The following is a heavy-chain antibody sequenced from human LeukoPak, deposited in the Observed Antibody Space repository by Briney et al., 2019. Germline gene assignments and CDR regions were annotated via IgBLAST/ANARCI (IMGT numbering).Heavy chain of an antibody. CDR2: IIPILGIA. V-gene: IGHV1-69*04. CDR1: GYTFTSYG. J-gene: IGHJ6*03. CDR3: ARPLDDMDV. Sequence: SVKVSCKASGYTFTSYGISWVRQAPGQGLEWMGRIIPILGIANYAQKFQGRVTITADKSTSTAYMELSSLRSEDTAVYYCARPLDDMDVWGKGTTVTVSS.